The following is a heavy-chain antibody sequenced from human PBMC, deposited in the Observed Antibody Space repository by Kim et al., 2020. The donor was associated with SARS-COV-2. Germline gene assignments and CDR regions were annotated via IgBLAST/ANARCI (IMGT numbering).Heavy chain of an antibody. J-gene: IGHJ4*02. V-gene: IGHV3-64*01. D-gene: IGHD3-10*01. CDR2: ISSNGVST. Sequence: GGSLRLSCAASGFIFSNYAVHWVRQAPGKGLEYVSAISSNGVSTYYANSVKGRFTISRDNSKDTLYLQMGSLGAEDMAVYYCARGGYYYGSGSYYYYFDSWGQGTLVTVSS. CDR3: ARGGYYYGSGSYYYYFDS. CDR1: GFIFSNYA.